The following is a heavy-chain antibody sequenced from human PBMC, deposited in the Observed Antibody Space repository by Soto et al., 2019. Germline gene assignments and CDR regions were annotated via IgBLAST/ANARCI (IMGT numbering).Heavy chain of an antibody. CDR1: GGSFIGYY. CDR3: ARGYCSSTSCYARGHYYGMDV. V-gene: IGHV4-34*01. J-gene: IGHJ6*02. CDR2: INHSGST. D-gene: IGHD2-2*01. Sequence: SETLSLTCAVYGGSFIGYYCSLIRQPPVKWREWIVEINHSGSTNYNPSLKSRVTISVDTSKNQFSLKLSSVTAADTAVYYCARGYCSSTSCYARGHYYGMDVWGQGTTVTVSS.